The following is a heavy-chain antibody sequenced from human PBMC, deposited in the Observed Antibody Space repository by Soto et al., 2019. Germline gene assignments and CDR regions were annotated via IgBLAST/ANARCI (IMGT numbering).Heavy chain of an antibody. CDR3: ARALSVAQYYYYMDV. J-gene: IGHJ6*03. CDR2: ISPYNGNT. D-gene: IGHD6-19*01. CDR1: GYTFTTYG. V-gene: IGHV1-18*01. Sequence: QVQLVQSGPEVKKPGASVKVPCKTYGYTFTTYGISWVRQAPGQGLEWMGWISPYNGNTHYAQKFQGRVTMTTDTSTTTAYMELRTLRSDDRAVYFCARALSVAQYYYYMDVWGKGTTVTVSS.